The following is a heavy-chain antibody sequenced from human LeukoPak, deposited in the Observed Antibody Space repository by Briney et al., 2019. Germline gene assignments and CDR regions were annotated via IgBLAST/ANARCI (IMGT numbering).Heavy chain of an antibody. D-gene: IGHD3-9*01. CDR1: GGSISISSYY. Sequence: SETLSLTCTVSGGSISISSYYWGWIRQPPGKGLEWIASIYYSGSTFYNASLKSRVTISVDTSKNQFSLKLSSVIAADTAVYYCATTDMSTGYYFGYWGQGTLVTVSS. CDR3: ATTDMSTGYYFGY. CDR2: IYYSGST. J-gene: IGHJ4*02. V-gene: IGHV4-39*01.